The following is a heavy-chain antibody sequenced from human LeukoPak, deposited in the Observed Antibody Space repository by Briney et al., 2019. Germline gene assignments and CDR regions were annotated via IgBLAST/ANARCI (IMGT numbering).Heavy chain of an antibody. CDR2: IWYDGSNK. CDR3: ARELVHFDREREYFDY. D-gene: IGHD3-9*01. Sequence: GGSLRLSCAASGFTFSSYGMHWVRQAPGKGLEWVAVIWYDGSNKYYADSVKGRFTISRDNSKNTLYLQMNSLRAEDTAVYYCARELVHFDREREYFDYWGQGTLVTVSS. J-gene: IGHJ4*02. CDR1: GFTFSSYG. V-gene: IGHV3-33*01.